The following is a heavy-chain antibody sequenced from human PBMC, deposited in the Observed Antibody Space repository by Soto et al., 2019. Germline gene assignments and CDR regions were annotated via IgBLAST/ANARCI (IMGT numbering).Heavy chain of an antibody. D-gene: IGHD2-15*01. V-gene: IGHV1-3*01. CDR2: INAGNGNT. CDR3: ARGPGGPDGPGDY. CDR1: GYTFTSRY. J-gene: IGHJ4*02. Sequence: ASVKVSCKASGYTFTSRYMHWVRQAPGQRLEWMGWINAGNGNTKYSQKFQGRVTITRDTSASTAYMELSSLRSEDTAVYYCARGPGGPDGPGDYWGQGTLVTVSS.